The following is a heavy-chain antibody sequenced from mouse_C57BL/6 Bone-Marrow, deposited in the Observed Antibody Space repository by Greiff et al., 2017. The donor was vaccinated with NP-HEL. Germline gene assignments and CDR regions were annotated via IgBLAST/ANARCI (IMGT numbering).Heavy chain of an antibody. J-gene: IGHJ1*03. Sequence: EVQLQQSGAELVRPGASVKLSCTASGFNIQDDYMHWVKQRPEQGLAWIGWIDPENGDTEYASKFQGKANITADTPSNPAYLQLSSLTSEDTAVYYCTTPLFITTVVARYFDVWGTGTTVTVSS. V-gene: IGHV14-4*01. CDR2: IDPENGDT. CDR1: GFNIQDDY. D-gene: IGHD1-1*01. CDR3: TTPLFITTVVARYFDV.